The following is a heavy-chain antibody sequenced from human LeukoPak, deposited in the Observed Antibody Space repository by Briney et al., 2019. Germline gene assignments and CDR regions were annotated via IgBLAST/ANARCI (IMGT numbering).Heavy chain of an antibody. J-gene: IGHJ4*02. V-gene: IGHV1-18*01. CDR3: ARDLVSGNGYTSSCYY. Sequence: GASVKVSCKASGYIFTSYGITWVRQAPGLELEWMGWIHTYNGNTNYPQKVQGRVTMTTDTSTRTAYMELRSLRSDDTAIYYCARDLVSGNGYTSSCYYWGQGTQVTVSS. CDR2: IHTYNGNT. D-gene: IGHD6-13*01. CDR1: GYIFTSYG.